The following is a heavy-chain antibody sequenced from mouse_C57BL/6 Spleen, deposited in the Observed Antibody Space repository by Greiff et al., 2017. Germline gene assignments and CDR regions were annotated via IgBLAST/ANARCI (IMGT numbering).Heavy chain of an antibody. CDR3: ARHSTILATEYFDY. J-gene: IGHJ2*01. D-gene: IGHD1-1*01. CDR1: GFNIKNTY. V-gene: IGHV14-3*01. Sequence: EVQLQQSVAELVRPGASVKLSCTASGFNIKNTYMHWVKQRPEQGLEWIGRIDPAIGNTKYAPKFQGKATITADTSSNTAYLQLSSLTSEDTAVYYCARHSTILATEYFDYWGQGTTLTVSS. CDR2: IDPAIGNT.